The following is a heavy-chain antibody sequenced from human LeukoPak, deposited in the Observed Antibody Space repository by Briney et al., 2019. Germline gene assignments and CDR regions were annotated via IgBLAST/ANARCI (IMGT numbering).Heavy chain of an antibody. CDR1: GGTLSSYA. J-gene: IGHJ4*02. D-gene: IGHD6-19*01. CDR3: ARSGAQVAGRAYYFDY. CDR2: IIPILGTA. Sequence: ASVKVSCKASGGTLSSYAFSWVRQAPGQGLEWMGRIIPILGTANYAQTFQGRVTITADKSTSTAYMELSSLRSEDTAVYYCARSGAQVAGRAYYFDYWGQGTLVTVS. V-gene: IGHV1-69*04.